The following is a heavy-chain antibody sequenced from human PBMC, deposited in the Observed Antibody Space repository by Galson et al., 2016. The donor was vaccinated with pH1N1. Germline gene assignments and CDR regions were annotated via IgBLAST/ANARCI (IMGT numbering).Heavy chain of an antibody. J-gene: IGHJ6*02. CDR2: INPSDGTT. D-gene: IGHD2-2*01. V-gene: IGHV1-46*03. CDR1: GYTFTKYY. CDR3: AQYCTSTTCPPHGMDV. Sequence: SVKVSCKASGYTFTKYYMHWVRQAPGQGLEWMGIINPSDGTTTSAQNFQGRITLTRDTSTSTVYMVLSRLRSEDTAVYYCAQYCTSTTCPPHGMDVWGQGTSVSVSS.